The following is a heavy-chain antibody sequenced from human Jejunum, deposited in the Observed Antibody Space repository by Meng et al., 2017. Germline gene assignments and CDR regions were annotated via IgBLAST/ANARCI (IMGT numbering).Heavy chain of an antibody. V-gene: IGHV3-7*01. D-gene: IGHD1-1*01. CDR1: GFTFNTYW. CDR2: IKQDGSVI. Sequence: GESLKISCVASGFTFNTYWMNWVRQAPGKGPEWVANIKQDGSVIYSADSVKGRFTISRDNAKNSLYLQMNSLRVEDTAVYYCARALPTTPNCFDPWGQGTRVTVSS. J-gene: IGHJ5*02. CDR3: ARALPTTPNCFDP.